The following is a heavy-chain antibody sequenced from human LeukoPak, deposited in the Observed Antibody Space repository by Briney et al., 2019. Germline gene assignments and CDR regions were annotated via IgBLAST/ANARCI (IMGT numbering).Heavy chain of an antibody. CDR2: ISSSGSTI. V-gene: IGHV3-48*03. D-gene: IGHD2-21*01. Sequence: PGGSLRLSCAASGFTFSSYEMNWVRQAPGKGLEWVSYISSSGSTIYYADSVKGRFTISRDNAKNSLYLQMSSLRAEDTAVYYCARGFLGPFDYWGQGTLVTVSS. J-gene: IGHJ4*02. CDR1: GFTFSSYE. CDR3: ARGFLGPFDY.